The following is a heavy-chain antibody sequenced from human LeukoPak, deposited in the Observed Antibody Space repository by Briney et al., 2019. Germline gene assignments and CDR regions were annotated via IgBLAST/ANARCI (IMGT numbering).Heavy chain of an antibody. V-gene: IGHV3-30*04. CDR3: ARELDDAFDI. J-gene: IGHJ3*02. D-gene: IGHD3-3*01. CDR2: VSYDGSYK. CDR1: GFTFSNFA. Sequence: GRSLRLSCAATGFTFSNFAMHWVRQAPGKGLEWVAVVSYDGSYKYYADAVKGRFTISRDNSKNTLYLQMNSLRAEDTAVYYCARELDDAFDIWGQGTMVTVSS.